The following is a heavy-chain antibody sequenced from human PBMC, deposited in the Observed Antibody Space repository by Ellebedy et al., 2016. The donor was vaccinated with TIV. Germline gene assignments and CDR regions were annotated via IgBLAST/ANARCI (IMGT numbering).Heavy chain of an antibody. CDR1: GFTFSGSP. D-gene: IGHD1-1*01. CDR2: IRSKANNYAT. Sequence: GESLKISCAASGFTFSGSPMHWVRQASGKGLEWVGRIRSKANNYATAYAASVKGRFTISRDDSKNTAYLQMNSLKTEDTAVYYCTSPLGTTSGMDVWGQGTTVTVSS. CDR3: TSPLGTTSGMDV. J-gene: IGHJ6*02. V-gene: IGHV3-73*01.